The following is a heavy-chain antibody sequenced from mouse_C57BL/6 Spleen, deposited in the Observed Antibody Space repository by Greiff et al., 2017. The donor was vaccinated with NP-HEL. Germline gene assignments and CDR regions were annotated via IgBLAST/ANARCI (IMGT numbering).Heavy chain of an antibody. CDR2: IRLKSDNYAT. CDR1: GFTFSNYW. Sequence: EVQGVESGGGLVQPGGSMKLSCVASGFTFSNYWMNWVRQSPEKGLEWVAQIRLKSDNYATHYAESVKGRFTISRDDSKSSVYLQMNNLRAEDTGIYYCTTNWALFDDWGQGTTLTVSS. J-gene: IGHJ2*01. CDR3: TTNWALFDD. D-gene: IGHD4-1*01. V-gene: IGHV6-3*01.